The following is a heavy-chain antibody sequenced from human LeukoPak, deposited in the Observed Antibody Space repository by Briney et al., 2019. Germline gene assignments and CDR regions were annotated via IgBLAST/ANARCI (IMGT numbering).Heavy chain of an antibody. CDR1: GDSIISTNW. Sequence: SETLSLTCAVSGDSIISTNWWSWVRQPPGKGLEWIGEIYHSGNTNYNPSLKSRVTISVDKSKSQFSLELNSVTAADTAVYYCARNDGNAAFDIWGQGTMVTVSS. CDR3: ARNDGNAAFDI. D-gene: IGHD1-1*01. J-gene: IGHJ3*02. V-gene: IGHV4-4*02. CDR2: IYHSGNT.